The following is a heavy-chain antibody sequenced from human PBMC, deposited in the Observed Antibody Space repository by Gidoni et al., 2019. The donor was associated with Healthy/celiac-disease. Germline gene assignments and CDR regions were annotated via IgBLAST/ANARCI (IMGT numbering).Heavy chain of an antibody. D-gene: IGHD3-22*01. J-gene: IGHJ3*02. V-gene: IGHV3-49*02. CDR3: TRDPVHSSGYYDAFDI. Sequence: PGKGLEWLGFIRSKAYGWTTEYAASVKGRFTIARDDSKSIAYRQMNSLKTEDTAVYYCTRDPVHSSGYYDAFDIWGQGTMVTVSS. CDR2: IRSKAYGWTT.